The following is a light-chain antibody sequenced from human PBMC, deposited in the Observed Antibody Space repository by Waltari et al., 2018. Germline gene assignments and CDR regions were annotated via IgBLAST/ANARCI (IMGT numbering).Light chain of an antibody. V-gene: IGKV3-15*01. CDR2: GAS. CDR1: QGVSIS. J-gene: IGKJ1*01. Sequence: EIVLTQSPATLSLAPGERATLSCRASQGVSISLAWYQQKPGQTPRLLIYGASTRATGIPARFSGSGSGTEFTLTISSMQSEDFAVYDCQQYNNWPPWTFGQGTKVEIK. CDR3: QQYNNWPPWT.